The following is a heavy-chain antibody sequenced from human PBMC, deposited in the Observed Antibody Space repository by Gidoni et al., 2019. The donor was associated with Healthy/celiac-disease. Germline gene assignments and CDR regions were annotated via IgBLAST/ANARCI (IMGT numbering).Heavy chain of an antibody. J-gene: IGHJ4*02. CDR1: GYSFTSYW. CDR3: ARHRGETYYYGSGSRSGLPN. V-gene: IGHV5-10-1*03. CDR2: IDPSDYYT. Sequence: EVQLVQSGAEVKKPGESLRISCKGSGYSFTSYWISWVRQMPGNGLEWMGRIDPSDYYTNYSPSFQGHVTISADKSISTAYLQWSSLKASDTAMYYCARHRGETYYYGSGSRSGLPNWGQGTLVTVSS. D-gene: IGHD3-10*01.